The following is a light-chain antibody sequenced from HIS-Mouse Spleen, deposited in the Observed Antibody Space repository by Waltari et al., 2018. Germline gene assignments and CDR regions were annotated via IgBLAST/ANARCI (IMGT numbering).Light chain of an antibody. J-gene: IGLJ2*01. Sequence: QSALTQPRSVSGSPGQSVTISCTGTSSYVGGYNYVSWYQQHPGKAPKLMIYDVSKRPSGVPDRFSGSKSGNTAPLTISGLQAEDEADYYCCSYAGSYTLVFGGGTKLTVL. CDR2: DVS. V-gene: IGLV2-11*01. CDR3: CSYAGSYTLV. CDR1: SSYVGGYNY.